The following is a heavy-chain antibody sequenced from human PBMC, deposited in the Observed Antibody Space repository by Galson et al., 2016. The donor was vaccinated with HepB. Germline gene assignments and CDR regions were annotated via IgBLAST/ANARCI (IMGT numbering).Heavy chain of an antibody. CDR2: IYHSGST. V-gene: IGHV4-30-2*01. D-gene: IGHD2-2*01. J-gene: IGHJ5*02. CDR1: GASISSGSDS. CDR3: ARQVPAARGDWFDP. Sequence: TLSLTCAVSGASISSGSDSWSWIRQPPGKGLEWLGHIYHSGSTYYNPSLKRRVSMSVDKSLTQISLMLTSVTASDTAVYYCARQVPAARGDWFDPWGQGTLVTFVS.